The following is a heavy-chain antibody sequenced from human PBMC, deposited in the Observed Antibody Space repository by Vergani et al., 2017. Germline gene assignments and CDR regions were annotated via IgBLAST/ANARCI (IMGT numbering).Heavy chain of an antibody. CDR1: GGSISSGSYY. V-gene: IGHV4-61*02. Sequence: QVQLQESGPGLVKPSQTLSLTCTVSGGSISSGSYYWSWIRQPAGKGLEWIGRIYTSGSTNYNPSLKSRVTMSLDTSKNQFSLNLYSVTAADTAVYYCARVDTQVPATSHFYYMDVWGKGTTVVVSS. CDR2: IYTSGST. D-gene: IGHD6-25*01. J-gene: IGHJ6*03. CDR3: ARVDTQVPATSHFYYMDV.